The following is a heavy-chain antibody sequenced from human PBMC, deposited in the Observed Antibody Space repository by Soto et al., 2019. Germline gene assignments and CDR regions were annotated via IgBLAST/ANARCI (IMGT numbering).Heavy chain of an antibody. D-gene: IGHD6-19*01. V-gene: IGHV3-11*01. CDR3: ARDGGRGWDLDN. CDR1: GFTFSVYY. CDR2: MSGSGKTI. J-gene: IGHJ4*02. Sequence: QVQLVESGGGLVRPGGSLRLSCAASGFTFSVYYMSWIRQAPGKGLEWVSHMSGSGKTIYYADSVKGRFSISRDNAERSLYLQMNSLRGEDTAVYFCARDGGRGWDLDNWGQGTLVTVSS.